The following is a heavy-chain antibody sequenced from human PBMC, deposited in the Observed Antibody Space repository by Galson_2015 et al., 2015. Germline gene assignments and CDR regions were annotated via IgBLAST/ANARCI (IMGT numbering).Heavy chain of an antibody. V-gene: IGHV3-74*01. Sequence: SLRLSCAASGFTFSGNWMHWVRQGPGKGLVWVSRITHDGSGTGYADSVKGRYTISRDNAKNTLYLQMNSLRAEDTAVYYCARAGEGHASYGMDVWGQGAPVTVSS. CDR1: GFTFSGNW. CDR3: ARAGEGHASYGMDV. D-gene: IGHD3-16*01. J-gene: IGHJ6*02. CDR2: ITHDGSGT.